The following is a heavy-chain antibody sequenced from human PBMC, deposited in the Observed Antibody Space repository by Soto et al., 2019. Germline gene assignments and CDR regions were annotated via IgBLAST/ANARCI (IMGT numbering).Heavy chain of an antibody. D-gene: IGHD6-19*01. Sequence: GSLRLSCAASGFTFSIYAMSWVRQAPGKGLEWVSAISGSGVSTYYADSVKGRFTISRDNSKNTLYLQMNSLRAEDTAVYYCAKPDIAVAGTYGPRYYYYGMDVWGQGTTVTVSS. CDR1: GFTFSIYA. J-gene: IGHJ6*02. V-gene: IGHV3-23*01. CDR3: AKPDIAVAGTYGPRYYYYGMDV. CDR2: ISGSGVST.